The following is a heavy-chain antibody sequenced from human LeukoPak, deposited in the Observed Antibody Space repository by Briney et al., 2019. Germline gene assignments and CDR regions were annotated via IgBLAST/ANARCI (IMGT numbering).Heavy chain of an antibody. Sequence: PGGSLRLSCAVSGFTFSNYWMYWVRQAPGKRLGWVARINSDGSSTTYADSVEGRLTISRDNTKSMLHLQMHSLRVDDSAVYFCTRTTTTADWYFDLWGRGTLVTVSS. J-gene: IGHJ2*01. CDR2: INSDGSST. CDR3: TRTTTTADWYFDL. V-gene: IGHV3-74*01. D-gene: IGHD1-1*01. CDR1: GFTFSNYW.